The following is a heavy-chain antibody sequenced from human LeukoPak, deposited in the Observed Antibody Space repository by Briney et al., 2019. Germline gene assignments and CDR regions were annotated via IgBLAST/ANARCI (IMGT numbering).Heavy chain of an antibody. CDR1: GFTFSSYG. V-gene: IGHV3-30*02. D-gene: IGHD2-2*01. J-gene: IGHJ4*02. CDR3: ANRYCSSTSCWIDY. Sequence: PGGSLRLSCAASGFTFSSYGMHWVRQAPGKGLEWVAFTRYDGSNKYYADSVKGRFTISRDNSKNTLYLQMNSLRAEDTAVYYCANRYCSSTSCWIDYWGQGTLVTVSS. CDR2: TRYDGSNK.